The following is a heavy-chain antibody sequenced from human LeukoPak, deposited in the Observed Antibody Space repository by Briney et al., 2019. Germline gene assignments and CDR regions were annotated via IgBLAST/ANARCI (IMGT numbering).Heavy chain of an antibody. D-gene: IGHD4-17*01. Sequence: ASVKVSCKASGYTFTSYGISWVRQAPGQGLEWMGWISAYNGNTNYAQKLQGRVTMTTDTSTSTDYMELRSLRSDDTAVYYCARVRMTTVTNCDYWGQGTLVTVSS. CDR1: GYTFTSYG. J-gene: IGHJ4*02. V-gene: IGHV1-18*01. CDR3: ARVRMTTVTNCDY. CDR2: ISAYNGNT.